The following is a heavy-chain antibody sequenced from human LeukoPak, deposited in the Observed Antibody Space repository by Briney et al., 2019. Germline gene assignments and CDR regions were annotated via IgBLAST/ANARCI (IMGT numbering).Heavy chain of an antibody. D-gene: IGHD2-15*01. V-gene: IGHV3-53*01. CDR2: IFSGGST. CDR3: ARENDMGYCSGGRCYKGYNAMDV. J-gene: IGHJ6*02. Sequence: PGGSLRLSCAASGFTVSSNNMSWVRQAPGKGLEWVSVIFSGGSTYYADSVKGRFTISRDNSKNTLYLQMNSLRAEDTAVYYCARENDMGYCSGGRCYKGYNAMDVWGQGTTVTVSS. CDR1: GFTVSSNN.